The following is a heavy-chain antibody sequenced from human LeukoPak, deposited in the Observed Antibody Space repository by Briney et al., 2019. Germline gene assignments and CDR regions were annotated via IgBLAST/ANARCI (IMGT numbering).Heavy chain of an antibody. V-gene: IGHV3-48*02. CDR2: ISSSSSTI. Sequence: PGGSLRLSCAASGFTFSTYSMNWVRQAPGKGLEGVSYISSSSSTIYYADSVKGRFTISRDNAKNSLYLQMNSLRDEDTAVYYCARANWRRSDYWGQGSLVTVSS. CDR1: GFTFSTYS. D-gene: IGHD3-3*01. CDR3: ARANWRRSDY. J-gene: IGHJ4*02.